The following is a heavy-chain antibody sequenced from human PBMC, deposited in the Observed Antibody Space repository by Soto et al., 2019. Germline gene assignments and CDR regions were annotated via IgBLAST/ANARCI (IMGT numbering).Heavy chain of an antibody. CDR1: GGSFSGYY. V-gene: IGHV4-34*01. CDR2: INHSGST. J-gene: IGHJ6*03. D-gene: IGHD3-3*01. CDR3: AIHDFWSGYRSDYYYYYMDV. Sequence: PSETLSLTCAVYGGSFSGYYWSWIRQPPGKGLEWIGEINHSGSTNYNPSLKSRVTISVDTSKNQFSLKLSSVTAADTAVYYCAIHDFWSGYRSDYYYYYMDVWGKGTTVTVSS.